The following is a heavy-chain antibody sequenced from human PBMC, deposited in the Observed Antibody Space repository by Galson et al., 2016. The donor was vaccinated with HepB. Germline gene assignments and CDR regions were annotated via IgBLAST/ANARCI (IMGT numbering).Heavy chain of an antibody. CDR2: IYHTGTS. CDR3: ARAAVVPGARMVFDP. V-gene: IGHV4-4*02. Sequence: SETLSLTCTVSGASINDSTWWTWVRQAPGRGLEWIGEIYHTGTSNNNPFLSSRFTLSIDTSKNQFPLNLPSATAADTAFYYCARAAVVPGARMVFDPWGQGTLVTVSS. D-gene: IGHD2-2*01. CDR1: GASINDSTW. J-gene: IGHJ5*02.